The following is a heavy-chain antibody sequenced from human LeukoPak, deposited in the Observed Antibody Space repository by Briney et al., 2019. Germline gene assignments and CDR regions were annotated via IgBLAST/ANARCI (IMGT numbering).Heavy chain of an antibody. CDR3: ARSSRHYDYVWGSYRPGGEFDY. D-gene: IGHD3-16*02. Sequence: SETLSLTCTVSGGSISSSSYYWGWIRQPPGKGLEWIGSIYYSGSTYYNPSLKSRVTISVDTSKNQFSLKLSSVTAADTAVYYCARSSRHYDYVWGSYRPGGEFDYWGQGTLVTVSS. CDR2: IYYSGST. V-gene: IGHV4-39*07. J-gene: IGHJ4*02. CDR1: GGSISSSSYY.